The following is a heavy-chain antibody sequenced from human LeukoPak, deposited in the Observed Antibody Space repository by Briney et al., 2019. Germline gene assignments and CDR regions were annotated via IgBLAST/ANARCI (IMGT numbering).Heavy chain of an antibody. CDR2: IYSGGST. J-gene: IGHJ4*02. CDR1: GFTVSSNY. V-gene: IGHV3-66*01. Sequence: GGSLRLSCAASGFTVSSNYMSWVRQAPGKGLEWVSVIYSGGSTYYADSVKGRFTISRDNSKNTLYLQMNSLRAEDTAVYYCXXXXXXXXXXXVIGPFDHWGQGTLVTVSS. CDR3: XXXXXXXXXXXVIGPFDH. D-gene: IGHD3-22*01.